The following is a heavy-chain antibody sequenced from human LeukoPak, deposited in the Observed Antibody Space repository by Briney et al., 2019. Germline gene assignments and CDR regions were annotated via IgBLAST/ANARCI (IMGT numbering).Heavy chain of an antibody. D-gene: IGHD4-17*01. CDR2: IYPGDSET. CDR3: ARPGRATVTRLDY. J-gene: IGHJ4*02. CDR1: GYSFSSYW. V-gene: IGHV5-51*01. Sequence: GEPLNISCKGSGYSFSSYWIGWVRQIPGKGLEWMGIIYPGDSETRYSPSFQGQVTISADKSISTAFLQWSSLKASDTAMYYCARPGRATVTRLDYWGQGTLVTVTS.